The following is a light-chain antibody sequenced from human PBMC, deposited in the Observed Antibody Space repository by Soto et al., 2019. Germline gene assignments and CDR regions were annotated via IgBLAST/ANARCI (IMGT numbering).Light chain of an antibody. CDR3: QQYDTNPRT. J-gene: IGKJ1*01. CDR2: WAS. Sequence: DIVMTQSPDSLAVSLGERATVNCKSGQSVLYSSDNRNYLAWYQQKPGQSPKLLISWASTRESGVPDRFSGSGSGTDFTLTISSLQAEDVAVYFCQQYDTNPRTFGQGTKVEIK. CDR1: QSVLYSSDNRNY. V-gene: IGKV4-1*01.